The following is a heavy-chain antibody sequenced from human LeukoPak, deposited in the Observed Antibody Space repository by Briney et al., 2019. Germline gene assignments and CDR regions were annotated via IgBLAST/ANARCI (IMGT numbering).Heavy chain of an antibody. CDR1: GGSFSGYY. D-gene: IGHD6-13*01. CDR2: INHSGST. V-gene: IGHV4-34*01. CDR3: AREAGGQQLVYAFDI. J-gene: IGHJ3*02. Sequence: PSETRSLTCAVYGGSFSGYYWSWIRHPPGKGLEGIGEINHSGSTNYNPSLKSRVTISVDTSKNQFSLKLSSVTAADTAVYYCAREAGGQQLVYAFDIWGQGTMVTVSS.